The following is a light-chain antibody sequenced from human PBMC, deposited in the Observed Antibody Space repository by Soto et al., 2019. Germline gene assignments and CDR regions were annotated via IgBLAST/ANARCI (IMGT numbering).Light chain of an antibody. Sequence: QSVLTQPPSASRTPGQRVTIPCSGSSSDIGSNSVNWYQQLPGAAPRLLIYANDHRPSGVPDRFSASKSGTSASLAISGVRSEDEAFYYCQVWDISSDQEVFGTGTKLTVL. CDR2: AND. J-gene: IGLJ1*01. CDR1: SSDIGSNS. V-gene: IGLV1-44*01. CDR3: QVWDISSDQEV.